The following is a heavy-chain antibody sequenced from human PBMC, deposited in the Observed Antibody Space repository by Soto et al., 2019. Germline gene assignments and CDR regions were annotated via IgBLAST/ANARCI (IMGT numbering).Heavy chain of an antibody. CDR3: ARQAARNYIDS. D-gene: IGHD6-6*01. V-gene: IGHV3-11*01. CDR1: GFTFSDYS. Sequence: VGSLRLSCVASGFTFSDYSMSWIRQAPGKGLEWLAFIDSRGRTLSYADSVRGRFTISRDNAENSVYLQMDSLRADDTAVYYCARQAARNYIDSWGQGNSVTVSS. CDR2: IDSRGRTL. J-gene: IGHJ4*02.